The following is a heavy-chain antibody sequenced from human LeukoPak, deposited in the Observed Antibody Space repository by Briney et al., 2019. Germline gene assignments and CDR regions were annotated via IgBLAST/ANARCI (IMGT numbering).Heavy chain of an antibody. D-gene: IGHD3-22*01. V-gene: IGHV1-2*06. J-gene: IGHJ4*02. Sequence: ASVKVSCKASGYTFTGYYMHWVRQAPGQGLEWMGRINPNSGGTNYALKFQGRVTMTRDTSISTAYMELSRLRSDDTAVYYCARSLTYYYDSSGYYFDYWGQGTLVTVSS. CDR1: GYTFTGYY. CDR3: ARSLTYYYDSSGYYFDY. CDR2: INPNSGGT.